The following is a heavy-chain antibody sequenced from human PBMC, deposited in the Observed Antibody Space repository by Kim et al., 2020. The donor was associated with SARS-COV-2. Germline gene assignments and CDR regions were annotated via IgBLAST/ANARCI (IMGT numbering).Heavy chain of an antibody. CDR1: GLSFSNYA. CDR2: ISEGGGHSI. D-gene: IGHD6-19*01. Sequence: GGSLRLSCAVSGLSFSNYAMHWVRQAPGNRLEWVSAISEGGGHSIYYTDSVQDRFTISRDNSKNTLYLQMHTLRAEDTAVYYCAKPLPQPRTTAVADPFGYWGRRTLVNVSS. V-gene: IGHV3-23*01. J-gene: IGHJ4*02. CDR3: AKPLPQPRTTAVADPFGY.